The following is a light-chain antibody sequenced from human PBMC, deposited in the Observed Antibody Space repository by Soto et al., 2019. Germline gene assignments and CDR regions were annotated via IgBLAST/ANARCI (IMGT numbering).Light chain of an antibody. CDR3: SSYTSSNWV. V-gene: IGLV2-14*01. CDR1: SSDVGGYNY. CDR2: DVS. J-gene: IGLJ3*02. Sequence: QSALTQPASVSGSPGQSITISCTGTSSDVGGYNYVSWYQQHPGKDPKLMIYDVSNRPSGVSNRFSGSKSGNTASLTISGLQADDEADYYCSSYTSSNWVFGGGTKLTV.